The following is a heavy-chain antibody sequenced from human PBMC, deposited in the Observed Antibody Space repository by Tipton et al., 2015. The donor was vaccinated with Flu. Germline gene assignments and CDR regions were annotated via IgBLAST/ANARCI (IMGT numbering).Heavy chain of an antibody. V-gene: IGHV4-39*07. CDR2: IYYSGNT. D-gene: IGHD3-22*01. CDR1: GGSISSSSYY. CDR3: ASDGFITMIVVVTPGAFDI. Sequence: GSLRLSCTVSGGSISSSSYYWGWIRQPPGKGLEWIGSIYYSGNTYYNPSLKSRVTISVDTSKNQFSLKLSSVTAADTAVYYCASDGFITMIVVVTPGAFDISCQGTMVTVSS. J-gene: IGHJ3*02.